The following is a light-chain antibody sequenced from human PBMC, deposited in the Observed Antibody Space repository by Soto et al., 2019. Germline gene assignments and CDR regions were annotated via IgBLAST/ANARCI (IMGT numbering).Light chain of an antibody. CDR1: TSDVGGYNY. CDR3: TSYTSSGTHV. CDR2: DVI. V-gene: IGLV2-14*01. Sequence: QSALTQPASVSGSPGQSITISCTGTTSDVGGYNYVSWHQQHPGKAPKLMIYDVINRPSGVSNRFSGSKSDNTASLNISGLQAEDEADYYCTSYTSSGTHVFGSGTKLTVL. J-gene: IGLJ1*01.